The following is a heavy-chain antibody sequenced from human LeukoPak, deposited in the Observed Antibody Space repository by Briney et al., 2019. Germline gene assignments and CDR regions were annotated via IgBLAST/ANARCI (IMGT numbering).Heavy chain of an antibody. Sequence: ASVKVSCKASGYTFINYYMHWVRQAPGQGLEWMGWINPNSGGTNYAQKFQGRVTMTRDTSISTAYMELSRLRSDDTAVYYCARDRWELLSYFDYWGQGTLVTVSS. CDR2: INPNSGGT. J-gene: IGHJ4*02. CDR3: ARDRWELLSYFDY. D-gene: IGHD1-26*01. V-gene: IGHV1-2*02. CDR1: GYTFINYY.